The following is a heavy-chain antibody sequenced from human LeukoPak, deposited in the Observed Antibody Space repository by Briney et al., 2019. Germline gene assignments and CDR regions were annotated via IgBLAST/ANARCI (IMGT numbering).Heavy chain of an antibody. Sequence: PGGSLRLSCAASGFTFSSYWMSWVRQAPGKGLEWVANIKDDGSEKYYVDSVKGRFTVSRDNAKNLLYLQMNSLRAEDTAMYYCARLNSGRAYGDAFDIWGQGTMVTVSS. D-gene: IGHD1-26*01. CDR2: IKDDGSEK. CDR3: ARLNSGRAYGDAFDI. CDR1: GFTFSSYW. V-gene: IGHV3-7*03. J-gene: IGHJ3*02.